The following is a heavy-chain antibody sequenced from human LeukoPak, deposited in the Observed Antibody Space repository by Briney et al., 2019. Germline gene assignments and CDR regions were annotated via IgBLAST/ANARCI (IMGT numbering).Heavy chain of an antibody. D-gene: IGHD4/OR15-4a*01. CDR1: GGSISTGRYY. J-gene: IGHJ6*02. CDR2: IYYSGST. CDR3: ARPHANGGFYGMDV. V-gene: IGHV4-39*01. Sequence: KPSETLSLTCTVSGGSISTGRYYWGWIRQPPGEGLEWIVTIYYSGSTYYNPSLKGRVTISIDTSKNQFSLELRPLTAADTAVYYCARPHANGGFYGMDVWGQGATVTVSS.